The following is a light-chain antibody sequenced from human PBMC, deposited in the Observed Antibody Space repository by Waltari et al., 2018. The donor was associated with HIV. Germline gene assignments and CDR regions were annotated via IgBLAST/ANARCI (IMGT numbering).Light chain of an antibody. CDR2: EVS. J-gene: IGLJ2*01. V-gene: IGLV2-8*01. CDR1: SSDVGGYNY. Sequence: QSALTQPPSASGSPGQSVTISCTGTSSDVGGYNYVSWYQQHPGKAPKLMLYEVSKRPSGVPDRFSVSKSGNTASLTVSGLQAEDEADYYCSSYAGSNNLVFGGGTKLTVL. CDR3: SSYAGSNNLV.